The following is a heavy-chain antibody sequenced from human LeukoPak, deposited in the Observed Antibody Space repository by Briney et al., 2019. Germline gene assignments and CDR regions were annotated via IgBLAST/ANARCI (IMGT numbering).Heavy chain of an antibody. CDR1: GGPISSYY. CDR2: IYYSGST. Sequence: SETLSLTCTVSGGPISSYYWSWIRQPPGKGLEWIGYIYYSGSTNYNPSLKSRVTISVDTSKNQFSLKLSSVTAADTAVYYCARGNSYGTGGFGEIDYWGQGTLVTVSS. J-gene: IGHJ4*02. D-gene: IGHD5-18*01. V-gene: IGHV4-59*01. CDR3: ARGNSYGTGGFGEIDY.